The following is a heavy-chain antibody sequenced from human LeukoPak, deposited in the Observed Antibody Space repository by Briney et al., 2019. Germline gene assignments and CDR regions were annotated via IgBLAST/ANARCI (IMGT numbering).Heavy chain of an antibody. J-gene: IGHJ4*02. CDR2: IIPIFGTA. CDR3: ATVDTAMVPLYY. Sequence: SVKVSXKASGGTFSSYAISWVRQAPGQGLEWMGGIIPIFGTANYAQKFQGRVTITADESTSTAYMELSSLRSEDTAVYYCATVDTAMVPLYYWGQGTLVTVSS. CDR1: GGTFSSYA. D-gene: IGHD5-18*01. V-gene: IGHV1-69*13.